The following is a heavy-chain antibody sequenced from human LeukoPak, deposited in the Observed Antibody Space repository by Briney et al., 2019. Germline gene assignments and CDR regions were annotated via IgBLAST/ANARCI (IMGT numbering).Heavy chain of an antibody. D-gene: IGHD2-2*01. V-gene: IGHV5-51*01. J-gene: IGHJ6*03. Sequence: GESLKISCKGSGYSFTNYWIGWVRQLPGKGLEGMGISYPGDSNTRYSPSFQGQVTISADKAITTAYLQWSSLKASDTAMYYCARGPYCSSTSCYSPYYSYYMDVWGKGTTVTVS. CDR2: SYPGDSNT. CDR3: ARGPYCSSTSCYSPYYSYYMDV. CDR1: GYSFTNYW.